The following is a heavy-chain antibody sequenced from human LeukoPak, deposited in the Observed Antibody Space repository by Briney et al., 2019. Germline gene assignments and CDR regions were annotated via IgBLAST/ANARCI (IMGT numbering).Heavy chain of an antibody. Sequence: GGSLRLSCAASGFTFSSYWVHWVRQAPGKGLVWVSRINSDGGATNYADSVKGRFTISRDNAKNTLYLQMNSLRAEDTAVYYCASLGHNSSYAFDYWGQGTLVTVSS. CDR3: ASLGHNSSYAFDY. D-gene: IGHD2/OR15-2a*01. J-gene: IGHJ4*02. CDR2: INSDGGAT. CDR1: GFTFSSYW. V-gene: IGHV3-74*01.